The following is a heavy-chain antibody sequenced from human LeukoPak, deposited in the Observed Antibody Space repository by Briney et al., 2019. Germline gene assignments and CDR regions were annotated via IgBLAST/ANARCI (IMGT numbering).Heavy chain of an antibody. CDR2: IYYSGST. CDR3: ARATYYYDSSGYDFDY. V-gene: IGHV4-39*01. J-gene: IGHJ4*02. Sequence: KTSETLSLTCTVSGGSISSSSYYWGWIRQPPGKGLEWIGSIYYSGSTYYNPSLKSRVTISVDTSKNQFSLKLSSVTAADTAVYYCARATYYYDSSGYDFDYWGQGTLVTVSS. D-gene: IGHD3-22*01. CDR1: GGSISSSSYY.